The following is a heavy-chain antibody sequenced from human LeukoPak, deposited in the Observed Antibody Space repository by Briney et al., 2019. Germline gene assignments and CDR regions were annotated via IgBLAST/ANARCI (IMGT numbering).Heavy chain of an antibody. Sequence: PETLSLTCTVSGGSISSYYWSWIRQPPGKGLEWIGYIYYSGSTNYNPSLKSRVTISVDTSKNQFSLKLSSVTAADTAVYYCARQKVALFDYWGQGTLVTVSS. J-gene: IGHJ4*02. CDR1: GGSISSYY. D-gene: IGHD5-12*01. CDR3: ARQKVALFDY. V-gene: IGHV4-59*08. CDR2: IYYSGST.